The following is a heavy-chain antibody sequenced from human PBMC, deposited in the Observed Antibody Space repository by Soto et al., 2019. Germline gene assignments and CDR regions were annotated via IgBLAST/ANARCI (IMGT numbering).Heavy chain of an antibody. V-gene: IGHV5-51*01. CDR2: IITADSDT. J-gene: IGHJ6*02. Sequence: PGESLKISCKGPGYHFTDYWIGWVRQLPGKGLESKRIIITADSDTRYNPYVQGHVTITVDKSTSTAHLQWNTLKASDIDMYYSARHISNFRYYSYAMDVWGQGTTVTVSS. D-gene: IGHD4-4*01. CDR1: GYHFTDYW. CDR3: ARHISNFRYYSYAMDV.